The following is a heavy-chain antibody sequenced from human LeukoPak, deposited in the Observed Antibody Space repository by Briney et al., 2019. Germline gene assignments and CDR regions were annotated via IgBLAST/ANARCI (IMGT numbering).Heavy chain of an antibody. CDR3: ARVPPACSGGSCYSSEYFQH. Sequence: ASVKVSCKASGYTFTSYYMHWVRQAPGQGLEWMGIINPSGSTTSYAQKFQGRVTMTRDTSTSTVYMELSSLRFEDTAVYYCARVPPACSGGSCYSSEYFQHWGQGTLVTVSS. CDR1: GYTFTSYY. CDR2: INPSGSTT. D-gene: IGHD2-15*01. J-gene: IGHJ1*01. V-gene: IGHV1-46*01.